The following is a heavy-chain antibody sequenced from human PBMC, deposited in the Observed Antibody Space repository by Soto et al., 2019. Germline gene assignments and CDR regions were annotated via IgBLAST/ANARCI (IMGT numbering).Heavy chain of an antibody. V-gene: IGHV1-69*06. CDR3: ARRAETNGWNGFGADKYYFDF. Sequence: SVKVPCKASAGTFSNYVVNWVRQAPGQGLEWMGRIIPISGAANYAQKFQGRVTITADKSTSTSYMELISLRSEDTAVYYCARRAETNGWNGFGADKYYFDFWGQGTLVTVSS. J-gene: IGHJ4*02. D-gene: IGHD1-1*01. CDR1: AGTFSNYV. CDR2: IIPISGAA.